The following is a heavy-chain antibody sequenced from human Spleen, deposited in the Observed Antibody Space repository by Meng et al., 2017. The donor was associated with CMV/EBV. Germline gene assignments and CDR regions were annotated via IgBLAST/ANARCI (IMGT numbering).Heavy chain of an antibody. Sequence: GESLKISCRASGYTFSSYSMSWVRQAPGKGLEWVSSISGSGGSTYSADSVKGRLTISRDNSESTLYLQMNSLTAEDTAIYYCVKGWQNLGDYWGQGTLVTSPQ. V-gene: IGHV3-23*01. CDR2: ISGSGGST. J-gene: IGHJ4*02. CDR1: GYTFSSYS. D-gene: IGHD7-27*01. CDR3: VKGWQNLGDY.